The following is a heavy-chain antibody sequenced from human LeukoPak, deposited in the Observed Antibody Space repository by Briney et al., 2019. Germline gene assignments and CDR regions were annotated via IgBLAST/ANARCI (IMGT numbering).Heavy chain of an antibody. Sequence: GESLKISCKGSRYSFTSYWIGWVRQMPGKGLEWMGIIYPGDSDTRYSPSFQGQVTISADKSISTAYLQWSSLKATHTAMYYCAKSYDRSGYYSSAFDIWGQGTMVTVSS. CDR2: IYPGDSDT. D-gene: IGHD3-22*01. CDR1: RYSFTSYW. J-gene: IGHJ3*02. V-gene: IGHV5-51*01. CDR3: AKSYDRSGYYSSAFDI.